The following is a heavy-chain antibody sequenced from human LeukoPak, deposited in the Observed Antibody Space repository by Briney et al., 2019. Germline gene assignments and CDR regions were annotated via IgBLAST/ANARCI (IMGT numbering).Heavy chain of an antibody. CDR3: ARVRQQVANYYYYYMDV. J-gene: IGHJ6*03. Sequence: ASVKVSCKASGYDFRGYSISWVRQAPGQGLEWMGWFSVYTEKTQYAQNLQGRVTMTTDPSTSTAYMELRSPTSDDTAVYYCARVRQQVANYYYYYMDVWGTGTTVIISS. V-gene: IGHV1-18*01. D-gene: IGHD6-13*01. CDR2: FSVYTEKT. CDR1: GYDFRGYS.